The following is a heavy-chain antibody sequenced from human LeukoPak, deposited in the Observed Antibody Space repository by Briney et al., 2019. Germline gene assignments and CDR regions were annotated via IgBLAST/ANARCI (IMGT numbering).Heavy chain of an antibody. CDR1: GGSFSGYY. CDR2: INHSGST. V-gene: IGHV4-34*01. Sequence: SETLSLTCAVYGGSFSGYYWSWIRQPPGKGLEWIGEINHSGSTNYNPSLKSRVTMSVDTSKNQFSLKLSSVTAADTAVYYCARDREMYYYDSSGYYQSWYFDLWGRGTLVTVSS. J-gene: IGHJ2*01. D-gene: IGHD3-22*01. CDR3: ARDREMYYYDSSGYYQSWYFDL.